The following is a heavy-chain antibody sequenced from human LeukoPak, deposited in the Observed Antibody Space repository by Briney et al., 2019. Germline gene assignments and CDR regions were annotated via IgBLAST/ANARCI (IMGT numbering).Heavy chain of an antibody. Sequence: ASVKVSCKVSGYTLTELSEHWVRQAPGKGLEWMGGIDPEDGETIYAQKFQGRVTMIEDTSTDTAYMELSSLRSEDTAVYYCARGGGWYEDWGQGTLVTVSS. D-gene: IGHD6-19*01. CDR2: IDPEDGET. CDR1: GYTLTELS. CDR3: ARGGGWYED. J-gene: IGHJ4*02. V-gene: IGHV1-24*01.